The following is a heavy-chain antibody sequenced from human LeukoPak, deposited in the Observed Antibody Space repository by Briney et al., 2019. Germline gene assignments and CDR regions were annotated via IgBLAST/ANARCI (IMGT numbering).Heavy chain of an antibody. D-gene: IGHD6-19*01. J-gene: IGHJ4*02. CDR1: GFTFDDYG. V-gene: IGHV3-20*01. CDR3: ASATGEQWLELFDY. Sequence: PGGSLRLSCAASGFTFDDYGLSWVRQAPGKGLEWVSGINWNGGSTGYADSVKGRFTLSRDNAKNSLYLQMNSLRAEDTALYDCASATGEQWLELFDYWGQGTLVTVSS. CDR2: INWNGGST.